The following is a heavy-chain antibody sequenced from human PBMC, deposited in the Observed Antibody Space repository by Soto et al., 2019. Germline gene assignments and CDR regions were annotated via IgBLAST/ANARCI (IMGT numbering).Heavy chain of an antibody. CDR1: GYTFTSYA. V-gene: IGHV1-3*01. Sequence: ASVKVSCKASGYTFTSYAMHCVRPSPGQRLEWMGWINAGNGNTKYSQKFQGRVTMTRDTSTSTVYMELSSLRSEDTAVYYCARAVLRFLEWPRRYFDYWGQGTLVTVSS. CDR2: INAGNGNT. D-gene: IGHD3-3*01. J-gene: IGHJ4*02. CDR3: ARAVLRFLEWPRRYFDY.